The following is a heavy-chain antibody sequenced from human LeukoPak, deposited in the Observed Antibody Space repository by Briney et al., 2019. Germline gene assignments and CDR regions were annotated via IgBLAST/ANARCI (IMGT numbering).Heavy chain of an antibody. CDR3: ARGPYSTSPHFDS. V-gene: IGHV1-2*02. CDR2: INPNSGGT. D-gene: IGHD6-6*01. Sequence: ASVKVSCKASGYSFTGYYMHWVRQAPGQGLEWMGWINPNSGGTHYAQKFQGRVTMTRDTSISTAYMELSSLRSDDTAIYYCARGPYSTSPHFDSWGQGTLVTVSS. CDR1: GYSFTGYY. J-gene: IGHJ4*02.